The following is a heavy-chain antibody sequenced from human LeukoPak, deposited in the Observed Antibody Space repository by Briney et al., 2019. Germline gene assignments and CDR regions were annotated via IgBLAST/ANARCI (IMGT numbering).Heavy chain of an antibody. CDR1: GFTFSSYA. J-gene: IGHJ3*02. V-gene: IGHV3-66*02. Sequence: GGSLRLSCAASGFTFSSYAMSWVRQAPGKGLEWVSVIYSGGSTYYGDSVKGRFTISRDNSKNTLYLQMNSLRAEDTAVYYCATGGASVFLDGFDIWGQGTMVTVSS. D-gene: IGHD4-23*01. CDR3: ATGGASVFLDGFDI. CDR2: IYSGGST.